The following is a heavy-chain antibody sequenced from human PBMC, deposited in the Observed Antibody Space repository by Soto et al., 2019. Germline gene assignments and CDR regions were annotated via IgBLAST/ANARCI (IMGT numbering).Heavy chain of an antibody. V-gene: IGHV1-18*01. J-gene: IGHJ5*02. CDR1: GYTFSSYG. CDR2: TSGYNGKT. CDR3: ARVRDYHDFWSGYYKAWFDP. Sequence: QGQLVQSGAEVKTPGASVKVSCKASGYTFSSYGITWVRQAPGQGLEWMGWTSGYNGKTNYAQKLQGRVTMTTDTSTSTAYMELRSLRSDDTAVYYCARVRDYHDFWSGYYKAWFDPWGQGTLVTVSS. D-gene: IGHD3-3*01.